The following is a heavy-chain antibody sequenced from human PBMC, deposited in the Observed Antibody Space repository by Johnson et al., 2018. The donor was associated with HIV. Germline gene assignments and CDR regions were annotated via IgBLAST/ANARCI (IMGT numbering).Heavy chain of an antibody. CDR1: GFTFSSYA. CDR3: AKTPGDNWYYSEGTDAFDI. V-gene: IGHV3-30*04. Sequence: QVQLVESGGGVVQPGRSLRLSCAASGFTFSSYAMHWVRQAPGKGLEWVAVISYDGSNKYYADSVKGRFTISRDNSKNTLYLQMNSLRPEDTAVYYCAKTPGDNWYYSEGTDAFDIWGQGTMVTVSS. J-gene: IGHJ3*02. D-gene: IGHD3-22*01. CDR2: ISYDGSNK.